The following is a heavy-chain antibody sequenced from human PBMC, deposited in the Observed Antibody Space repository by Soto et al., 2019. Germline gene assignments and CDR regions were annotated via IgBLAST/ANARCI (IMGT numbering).Heavy chain of an antibody. Sequence: QVQLVQSGAEVKKSGASVKVSCKASGYTFTSHDINWVRQATGQGLEWMGWMNPNSGNTGYAQKCQGRVTXTXNXXISTAYMELSSLRSEDTAVYYCARWDYGYYARFDYWGKGTLVTVSS. V-gene: IGHV1-8*01. D-gene: IGHD4-17*01. CDR2: MNPNSGNT. CDR3: ARWDYGYYARFDY. J-gene: IGHJ4*02. CDR1: GYTFTSHD.